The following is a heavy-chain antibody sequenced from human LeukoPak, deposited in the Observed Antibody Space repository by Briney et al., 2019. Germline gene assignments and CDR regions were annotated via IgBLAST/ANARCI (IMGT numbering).Heavy chain of an antibody. Sequence: ASVKVSCKASGYTFTGYYMHWVRQAPGQGLAWMGWINPNSGGTNYAQKFQGRVTMTRDTSISTAYMELSRLRSDDTAVYYCARASGYSSSWYRYWGQGTLVTVSS. CDR2: INPNSGGT. CDR1: GYTFTGYY. V-gene: IGHV1-2*02. D-gene: IGHD6-13*01. J-gene: IGHJ4*02. CDR3: ARASGYSSSWYRY.